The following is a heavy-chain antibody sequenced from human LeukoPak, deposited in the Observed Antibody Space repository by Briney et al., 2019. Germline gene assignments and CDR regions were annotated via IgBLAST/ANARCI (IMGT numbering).Heavy chain of an antibody. J-gene: IGHJ4*02. CDR3: AKAPVSYDSSGYYFDY. D-gene: IGHD3-22*01. CDR2: ISGGGGST. V-gene: IGHV3-23*01. Sequence: GASLRLSCAASGFTFSSYAMSWVRQAPGKGLEWVSAISGGGGSTYYADAVKGRFTISRDNSKNTLYLKMNSLRAEDTAVYYCAKAPVSYDSSGYYFDYWGQGTLVTVSS. CDR1: GFTFSSYA.